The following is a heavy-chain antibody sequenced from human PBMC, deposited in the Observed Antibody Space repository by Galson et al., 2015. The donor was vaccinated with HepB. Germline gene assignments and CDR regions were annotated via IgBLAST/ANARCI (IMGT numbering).Heavy chain of an antibody. J-gene: IGHJ4*02. V-gene: IGHV1-46*01. CDR3: ARDQGYYGSSGYYRPANYFDY. D-gene: IGHD3-22*01. Sequence: SVKVSCKASGYTFTDYYMHWVRQAPGQGLEWMGIINPSGGSTSYAQKFQGRVTTTRDTSTSTVYMELSSLRSEDTAVYYCARDQGYYGSSGYYRPANYFDYWGQGTLVTVSS. CDR2: INPSGGST. CDR1: GYTFTDYY.